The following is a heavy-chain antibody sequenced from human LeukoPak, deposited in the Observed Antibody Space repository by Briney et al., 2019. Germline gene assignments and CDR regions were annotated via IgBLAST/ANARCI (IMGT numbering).Heavy chain of an antibody. D-gene: IGHD5-18*01. V-gene: IGHV3-23*01. CDR2: IFPSGGEI. Sequence: HPAGTLRLSCAGSGFTFSTFAMLWVPQPRGKGLEGVSSIFPSGGEIHYADSVRGRFTISRDNSKSTLSLQMNSLRAEDTAIYYCVTYRQVMLPFEAWGQGTLVTVSS. CDR1: GFTFSTFA. J-gene: IGHJ5*02. CDR3: VTYRQVMLPFEA.